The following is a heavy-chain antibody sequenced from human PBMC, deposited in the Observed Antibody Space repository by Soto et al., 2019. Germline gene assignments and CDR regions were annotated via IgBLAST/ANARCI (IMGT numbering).Heavy chain of an antibody. CDR1: GFTFSSYA. Sequence: QVQLVESGGGVVQPGRSLRLSCAASGFTFSSYAMHWVRQAPGKGLEWVAVISYDGSNKYYADSVKGRFTISRDNSKNTLYLQMNSLRAEDTAVYYCARDLWRFRWELGLGYWDQGTLVTVSS. D-gene: IGHD1-26*01. CDR2: ISYDGSNK. V-gene: IGHV3-30-3*01. J-gene: IGHJ4*02. CDR3: ARDLWRFRWELGLGY.